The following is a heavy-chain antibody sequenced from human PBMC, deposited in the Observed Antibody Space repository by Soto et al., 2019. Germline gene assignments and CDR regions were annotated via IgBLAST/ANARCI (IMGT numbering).Heavy chain of an antibody. J-gene: IGHJ6*03. D-gene: IGHD3-16*02. Sequence: GGSLRLSCAASGFTFSSYAMSWVRQAPGKGLEWVSAISGSGGSTYYADSVKGRFTISRDNAKNSLYLQMNSLRAEDTAVYYCARVPMITFGGVIVPDHYYYYYMDVWGKGTTVTVSS. CDR3: ARVPMITFGGVIVPDHYYYYYMDV. V-gene: IGHV3-23*01. CDR1: GFTFSSYA. CDR2: ISGSGGST.